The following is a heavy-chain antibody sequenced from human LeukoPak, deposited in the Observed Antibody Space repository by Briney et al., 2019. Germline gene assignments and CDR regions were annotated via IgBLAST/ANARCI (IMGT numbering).Heavy chain of an antibody. CDR1: GGSISSSSYY. D-gene: IGHD5-24*01. Sequence: SETLSLTCTVSGGSISSSSYYWGWIRQPPGKGLEWIGSIYYSGSTYYNPSLKSRVTISVDTSKNRFSLKLSSVTAADTAVHYCARISKDGYNRPSAFDIWGQGTMVTVSS. CDR2: IYYSGST. CDR3: ARISKDGYNRPSAFDI. J-gene: IGHJ3*02. V-gene: IGHV4-39*01.